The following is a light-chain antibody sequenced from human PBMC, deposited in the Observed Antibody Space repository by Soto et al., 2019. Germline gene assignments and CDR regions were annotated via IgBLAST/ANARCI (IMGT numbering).Light chain of an antibody. V-gene: IGKV1-5*03. J-gene: IGKJ1*01. CDR1: QSINIW. CDR3: QQYEIYPMWT. Sequence: DIQMTQSPSALSASVGDRVTITCRASQSINIWLAWYQQKPGKAPKLLIYKASSLESGVPSRFSGSGSGTEFTLTISSLQPDDSATYYCQQYEIYPMWTFGQGTKVEVK. CDR2: KAS.